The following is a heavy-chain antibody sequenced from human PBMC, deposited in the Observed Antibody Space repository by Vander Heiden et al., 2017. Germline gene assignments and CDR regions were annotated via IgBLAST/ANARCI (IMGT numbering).Heavy chain of an antibody. V-gene: IGHV3-21*01. CDR2: ISSSSSYR. Sequence: EVQLVESGGGLVQPGGSLRLSRAASGFTFSSYSMNWVRQAPGKGLEWVSSISSSSSYRYYADSVKGRFTISRDNAKNSLYLQMNSLRAEDTAVYYCARERGYYDSSGYYSSAFDIWGQGTMVTVSS. CDR3: ARERGYYDSSGYYSSAFDI. CDR1: GFTFSSYS. J-gene: IGHJ3*02. D-gene: IGHD3-22*01.